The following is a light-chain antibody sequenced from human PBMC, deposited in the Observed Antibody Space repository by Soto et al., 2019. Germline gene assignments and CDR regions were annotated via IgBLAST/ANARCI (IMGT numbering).Light chain of an antibody. Sequence: QSVLTQRPSASGTPGQRVTVSCSGSSSNIGGNSVNWYQQLPGTAPKLLIYSNNQRPSGVPDRFSGSKSGTSASLAISGLQSEDEADYYCAAWDDSLNGVVFGGGTKLTVL. CDR3: AAWDDSLNGVV. CDR1: SSNIGGNS. CDR2: SNN. V-gene: IGLV1-44*01. J-gene: IGLJ2*01.